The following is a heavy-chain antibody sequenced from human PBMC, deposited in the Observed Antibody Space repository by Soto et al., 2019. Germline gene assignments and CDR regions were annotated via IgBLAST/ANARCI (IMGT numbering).Heavy chain of an antibody. D-gene: IGHD3-10*01. Sequence: SETLSLTCTVSGGSISSGGYYWSWIRQHPGKGLEWIGYIYYSGSTYHNPSLKSRVTISVDTSKNQFSLKLSSVTAADTAVYYCARDRYYGSGSYYSNWFDPWGQGTLVTVSS. CDR3: ARDRYYGSGSYYSNWFDP. V-gene: IGHV4-31*03. CDR1: GGSISSGGYY. CDR2: IYYSGST. J-gene: IGHJ5*02.